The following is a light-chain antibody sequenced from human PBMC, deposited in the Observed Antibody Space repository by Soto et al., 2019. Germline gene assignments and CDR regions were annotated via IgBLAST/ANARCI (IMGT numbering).Light chain of an antibody. J-gene: IGLJ2*01. CDR1: SSDVGSYNY. V-gene: IGLV2-8*01. CDR3: SSYAGSNIV. Sequence: QSVLTQPPSASGSPGQSVTISCTGTSSDVGSYNYVSWCQQHPGKAPKLMIYEVSKRPSGVPDRFSGSKSGNTASLTVSGLQAEDEADYYCSSYAGSNIVFGGGTKLTVL. CDR2: EVS.